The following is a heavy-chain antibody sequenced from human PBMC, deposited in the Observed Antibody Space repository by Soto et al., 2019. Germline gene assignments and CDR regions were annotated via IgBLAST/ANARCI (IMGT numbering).Heavy chain of an antibody. CDR1: GGSISSYY. J-gene: IGHJ5*02. CDR3: ARDLGWFDP. V-gene: IGHV4-59*01. D-gene: IGHD3-16*01. Sequence: SETLSLTCTVSGGSISSYYWSWIRQPPGKGLEWIGYIYYSGSTNYNPSLKSRVTISVDTSKNQFSLKLSSVTAADTAVYYCARDLGWFDPWGQGTLVTVSS. CDR2: IYYSGST.